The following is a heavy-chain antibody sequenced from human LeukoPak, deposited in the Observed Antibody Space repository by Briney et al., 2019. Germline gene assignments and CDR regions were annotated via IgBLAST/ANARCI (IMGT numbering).Heavy chain of an antibody. V-gene: IGHV4-59*11. Sequence: SESLSLTCTVYGGSTSSHYCRWIRQPPGKGLEWIGYIYYSGNTNYNLALKSRVTISVNTSKNQFSLKLSSVTAADTAVYYCARGDYSSSWGHWGQGTLVTVSS. CDR2: IYYSGNT. CDR1: GGSTSSHY. D-gene: IGHD6-13*01. J-gene: IGHJ4*02. CDR3: ARGDYSSSWGH.